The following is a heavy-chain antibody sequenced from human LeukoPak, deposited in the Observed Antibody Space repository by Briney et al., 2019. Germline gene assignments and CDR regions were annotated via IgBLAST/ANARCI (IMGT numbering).Heavy chain of an antibody. Sequence: GGSLRLSCAASGFTFSSYAMHWVRQAPGKGLEWVAVISYDGSNKYYADSVKGRFTISRDNSKNTLYLQMNSLRAEDTAVCYCARDYWNYFDYWGQGTLVTVSS. J-gene: IGHJ4*02. CDR1: GFTFSSYA. CDR3: ARDYWNYFDY. CDR2: ISYDGSNK. D-gene: IGHD1-1*01. V-gene: IGHV3-30-3*01.